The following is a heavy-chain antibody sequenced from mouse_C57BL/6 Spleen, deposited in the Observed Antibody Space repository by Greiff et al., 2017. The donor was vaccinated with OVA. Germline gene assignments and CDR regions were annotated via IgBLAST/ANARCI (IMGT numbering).Heavy chain of an antibody. Sequence: EVQGVESGGGLVQPKGSLKLSCAASGFRFNTYAMNWVRQAPGQGLEWVARIRSKSNNYATYYADSVKDRFTISRDDSESMLYLQMNNLKTEDTAMYYCVRHYDFDYWGQGTTLTVSS. CDR3: VRHYDFDY. CDR1: GFRFNTYA. D-gene: IGHD2-3*01. CDR2: IRSKSNNYAT. J-gene: IGHJ2*01. V-gene: IGHV10-1*01.